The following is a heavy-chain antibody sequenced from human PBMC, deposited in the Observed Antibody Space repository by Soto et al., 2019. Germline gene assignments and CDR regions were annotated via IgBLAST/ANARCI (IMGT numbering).Heavy chain of an antibody. CDR3: ARADTAMDYYYYYGMDV. CDR2: IYYSGST. Sequence: QVQLQESGPGLVKPSQTLSLTCTVSGGSISSGGYYWSWIRQHPGKGLEWIGYIYYSGSTYYNPSLKSRVTISVDTSKNQFSLKLSSVTAADTAVYYCARADTAMDYYYYYGMDVWGQGTTVTVSS. V-gene: IGHV4-31*03. J-gene: IGHJ6*02. CDR1: GGSISSGGYY. D-gene: IGHD5-18*01.